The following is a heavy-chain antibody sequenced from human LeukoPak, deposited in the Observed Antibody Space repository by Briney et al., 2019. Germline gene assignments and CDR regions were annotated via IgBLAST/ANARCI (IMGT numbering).Heavy chain of an antibody. CDR2: ISSSGGST. CDR1: GFTFTNYG. CDR3: AKGSSSGWYRPLDY. D-gene: IGHD6-19*01. V-gene: IGHV3-23*01. J-gene: IGHJ4*02. Sequence: PGGSLRLSCEASGFTFTNYGMTWVRQAPGKGLEWVSGISSSGGSTYYADSAKGRFTISRDNSKNTLYLQMNSLRADDTAVYYCAKGSSSGWYRPLDYWGQGTLVTVSS.